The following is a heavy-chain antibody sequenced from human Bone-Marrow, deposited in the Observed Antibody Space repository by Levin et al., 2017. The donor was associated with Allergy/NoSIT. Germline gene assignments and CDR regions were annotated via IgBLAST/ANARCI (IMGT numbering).Heavy chain of an antibody. CDR2: ISWDGGDT. J-gene: IGHJ4*02. V-gene: IGHV3-43D*03. CDR3: AKGATTVVTPASD. Sequence: PSETLSLTCAASGFTFDDYAMHWVRQAPGKGLEWVSLISWDGGDTYYADSVKGRFTISRDNTNNSLYLQMNSLRPEDNAFYYCAKGATTVVTPASDWGQGTLVTVSS. CDR1: GFTFDDYA. D-gene: IGHD4-23*01.